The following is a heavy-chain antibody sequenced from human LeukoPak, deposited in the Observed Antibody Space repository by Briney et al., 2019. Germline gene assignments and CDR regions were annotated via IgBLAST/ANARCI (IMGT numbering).Heavy chain of an antibody. V-gene: IGHV4-39*01. CDR1: GGSISISSYY. CDR2: IFYSGST. D-gene: IGHD2-21*01. J-gene: IGHJ3*01. CDR3: ARLATYCAGDNCYLDAFDL. Sequence: SETLSLTCTVSGGSISISSYYWGWIRQPPGKGLEWIGSIFYSGSTYYNPSLKSRVTISVDTSKNQFSLKLNSVTAADTAVFYCARLATYCAGDNCYLDAFDLWGDGTMVTVSP.